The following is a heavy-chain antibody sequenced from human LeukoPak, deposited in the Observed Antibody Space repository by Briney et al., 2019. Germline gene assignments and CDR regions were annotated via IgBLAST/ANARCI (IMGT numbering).Heavy chain of an antibody. V-gene: IGHV1-69*04. CDR2: IIPILGIA. CDR3: ASRIAARLDAFDI. J-gene: IGHJ3*02. CDR1: GGTFSSYA. D-gene: IGHD6-6*01. Sequence: SVKVSCKASGGTFSSYAISWVRQAPGQGLEWMGRIIPILGIANYAQKFQGRVTITADKSTSTAYMELSSLRSEDTAVYYCASRIAARLDAFDIWGQGTMVTVSS.